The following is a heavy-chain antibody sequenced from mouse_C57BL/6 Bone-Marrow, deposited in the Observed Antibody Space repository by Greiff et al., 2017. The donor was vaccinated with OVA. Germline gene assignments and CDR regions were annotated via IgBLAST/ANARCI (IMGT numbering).Heavy chain of an antibody. CDR2: IDPSDSYT. Sequence: QVQLQQPGAELVMPGASVKLSCKASGYTFTSYWMHWVKQRPGQGLEWIGEIDPSDSYTNYNQKFKGKSTLTVDKSSSTAYMQLSSLTSEVSAVYYGARWDYDYDGFAYWGQGTLVTVSA. V-gene: IGHV1-69*01. J-gene: IGHJ3*01. CDR1: GYTFTSYW. D-gene: IGHD2-4*01. CDR3: ARWDYDYDGFAY.